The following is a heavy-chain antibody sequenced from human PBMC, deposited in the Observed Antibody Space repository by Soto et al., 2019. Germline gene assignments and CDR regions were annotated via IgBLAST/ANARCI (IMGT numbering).Heavy chain of an antibody. J-gene: IGHJ4*02. V-gene: IGHV4-34*01. CDR3: ARDKITGLFAY. CDR2: INHSGST. D-gene: IGHD2-8*02. CDR1: GGSFSGYY. Sequence: KTSETLSLTCAVYGGSFSGYYWTWIRQPPGTGLEWIGEINHSGSTNYNPSLKSRVTISVDTSKNQFSLKLTSVTAADTAVYYCARDKITGLFAYWGQGTLVTVSS.